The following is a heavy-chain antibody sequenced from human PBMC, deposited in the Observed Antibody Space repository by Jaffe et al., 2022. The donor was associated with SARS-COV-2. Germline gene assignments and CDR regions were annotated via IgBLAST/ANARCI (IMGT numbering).Heavy chain of an antibody. CDR3: ARIPGFGELLSGTFDI. Sequence: QVHLQESGPGLVKPSETLSLTCTVSGGSISRYYWSWIRQPPGKGLEYIGFVYYSGSTNYNPSLKSRVTISVDTSKNQFSLKLSSVTAADTAVYYCARIPGFGELLSGTFDIWGQGTRVTVSP. CDR1: GGSISRYY. D-gene: IGHD3-10*01. V-gene: IGHV4-59*01. J-gene: IGHJ3*02. CDR2: VYYSGST.